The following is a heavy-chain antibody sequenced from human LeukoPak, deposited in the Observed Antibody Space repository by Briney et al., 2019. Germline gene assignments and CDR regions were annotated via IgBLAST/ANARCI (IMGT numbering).Heavy chain of an antibody. CDR3: ARDRGYLFDN. V-gene: IGHV3-74*01. J-gene: IGHJ4*02. CDR2: INTDGSNT. CDR1: GFTFSTYW. Sequence: PGGSLRLSCAASGFTFSTYWMHWVRQAPGTGPVWISHINTDGSNTTYADSVKGRFTIYRDNAKNTLYLQMNSLRAEDTAVYYCARDRGYLFDNWGQGGLVTVSS. D-gene: IGHD6-13*01.